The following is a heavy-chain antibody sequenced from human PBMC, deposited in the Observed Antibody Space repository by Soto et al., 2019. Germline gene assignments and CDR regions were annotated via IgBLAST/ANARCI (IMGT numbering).Heavy chain of an antibody. J-gene: IGHJ4*02. Sequence: GGSLRLSCAASGFTFSSYAMHWVRQAPGKGLEWVAVISYDGSNKYYADSVKGRFTISRDNSKNTLYLQMNSLRAEDTAVYYCASGASIAARRVSDYWGQGTLVTVSS. CDR2: ISYDGSNK. CDR1: GFTFSSYA. CDR3: ASGASIAARRVSDY. V-gene: IGHV3-30-3*01. D-gene: IGHD6-6*01.